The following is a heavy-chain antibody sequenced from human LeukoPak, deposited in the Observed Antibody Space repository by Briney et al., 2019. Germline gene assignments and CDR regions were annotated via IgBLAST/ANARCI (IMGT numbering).Heavy chain of an antibody. Sequence: PSETLSLTCAVSGGSISSGGYSWSWIRQPPGKGLEWIGYIYHSGSTYYNPSLKSRVTISVDRSKNQFSLKLSSVTAADTAMYYCARVGSYSSYWYFDLWGRGTLVTVSS. D-gene: IGHD3-22*01. V-gene: IGHV4-30-2*01. CDR3: ARVGSYSSYWYFDL. J-gene: IGHJ2*01. CDR2: IYHSGST. CDR1: GGSISSGGYS.